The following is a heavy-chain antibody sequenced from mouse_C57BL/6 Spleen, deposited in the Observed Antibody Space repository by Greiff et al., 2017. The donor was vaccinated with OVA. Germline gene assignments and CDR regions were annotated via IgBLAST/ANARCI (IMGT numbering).Heavy chain of an antibody. Sequence: QVQLQQSGAELARPGASVKMSCKASGYTFTSYTMHWVKQRPGQGLEWIGYINPSSGYTKYNQKFKDKATLTADKSSSTAYMQLSSLTSEDSAVYYCARSRDGYEEFDYWGQGTTLTVSS. CDR1: GYTFTSYT. CDR3: ARSRDGYEEFDY. V-gene: IGHV1-4*01. J-gene: IGHJ2*01. CDR2: INPSSGYT. D-gene: IGHD2-2*01.